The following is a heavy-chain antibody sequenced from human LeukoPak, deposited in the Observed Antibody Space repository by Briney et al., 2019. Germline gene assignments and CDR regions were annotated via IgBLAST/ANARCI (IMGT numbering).Heavy chain of an antibody. V-gene: IGHV1-69*02. J-gene: IGHJ3*02. CDR2: IIPILGIA. Sequence: SVKVSCKASGGTFSSYTISWVRQAPGQGLEWMGRIIPILGIANYAQKIQGRVTITADKSTSTAYMELSSLRSEDTVVYYCATNVDTVMVTYAFDIWGQGTMVTVSS. D-gene: IGHD5-18*01. CDR3: ATNVDTVMVTYAFDI. CDR1: GGTFSSYT.